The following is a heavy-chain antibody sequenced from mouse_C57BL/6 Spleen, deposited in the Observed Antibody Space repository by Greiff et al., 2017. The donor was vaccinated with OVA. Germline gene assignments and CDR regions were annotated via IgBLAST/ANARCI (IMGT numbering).Heavy chain of an antibody. CDR3: ARGELASYYFDY. V-gene: IGHV1-50*01. J-gene: IGHJ2*01. CDR1: GYTFTSYW. Sequence: QVQLQQPGAELVKPGASVKLSCKASGYTFTSYWMQWVKQRPGPGLEWIGEIDPSDSYTNYNQKFKGKATLTVDTSSSTAYMQLSSLTSEDSAVYSCARGELASYYFDYWGQGTTLTVSS. D-gene: IGHD4-1*01. CDR2: IDPSDSYT.